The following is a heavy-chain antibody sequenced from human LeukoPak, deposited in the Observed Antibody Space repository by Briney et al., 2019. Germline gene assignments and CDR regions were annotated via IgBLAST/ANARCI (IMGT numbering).Heavy chain of an antibody. CDR3: ARDFGNY. D-gene: IGHD3-3*01. V-gene: IGHV3-74*01. Sequence: GGSLRLSCAASGFTYSSYWMHWVRQAPGKGLVWVSRINNDGSYTSYADSVKGRFTISSDNAKNTLFLQMNSLRAEDTAVYYCARDFGNYWGHGTLVSVSS. J-gene: IGHJ4*01. CDR2: INNDGSYT. CDR1: GFTYSSYW.